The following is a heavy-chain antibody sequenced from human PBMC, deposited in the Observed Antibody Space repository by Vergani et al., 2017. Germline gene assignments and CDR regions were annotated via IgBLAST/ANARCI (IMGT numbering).Heavy chain of an antibody. D-gene: IGHD3-10*01. Sequence: EVQLLESGGGLVQPGGSLRLSCAASGFTFSSYAMSWVRQAPGKGLEWVSAISGSGGSTYYADSVKGRCTISRDNSKNTLYLQMNSLRAEDTAVYYCAKDVSAAYHYYYYYGMDVWGQGTTVTVSS. CDR1: GFTFSSYA. CDR2: ISGSGGST. V-gene: IGHV3-23*01. J-gene: IGHJ6*02. CDR3: AKDVSAAYHYYYYYGMDV.